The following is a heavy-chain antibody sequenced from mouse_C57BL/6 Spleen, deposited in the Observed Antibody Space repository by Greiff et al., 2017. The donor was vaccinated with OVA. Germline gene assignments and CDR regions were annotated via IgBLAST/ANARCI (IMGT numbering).Heavy chain of an antibody. J-gene: IGHJ4*01. CDR2: ISDGGSYT. CDR1: GFTFSSYA. Sequence: EVQRVESGGGLVKPGGSLKLSCAASGFTFSSYAMSWVRQTPEKRLEWVATISDGGSYTYYPDNVKGRFTISRDNAKNNLYLQMSHLKSEDTAMYYCARGPSTAERERDYWGQGTSVTVSS. CDR3: ARGPSTAERERDY. V-gene: IGHV5-4*01. D-gene: IGHD1-2*01.